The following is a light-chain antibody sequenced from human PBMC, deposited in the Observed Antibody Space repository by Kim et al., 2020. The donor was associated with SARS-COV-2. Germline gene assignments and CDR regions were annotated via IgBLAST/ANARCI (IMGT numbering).Light chain of an antibody. J-gene: IGLJ3*02. V-gene: IGLV1-44*01. CDR2: SNN. CDR1: SSNIGSNN. Sequence: ELTQPPSASGTPGQRVTISCSGSSSNIGSNNVVWYQQLPGAAPNLLIYSNNQRPAGIPDGFSGSRSGTSASLAISGLQSGDEADYYCAVWDDSRKQGVFGGGTQLTVL. CDR3: AVWDDSRKQGV.